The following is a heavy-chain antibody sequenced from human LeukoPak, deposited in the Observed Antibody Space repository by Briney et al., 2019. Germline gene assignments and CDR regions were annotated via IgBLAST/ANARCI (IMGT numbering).Heavy chain of an antibody. CDR1: GGTFSSYA. D-gene: IGHD5-24*01. V-gene: IGHV1-69*04. J-gene: IGHJ4*02. CDR3: ARSGRDGYNWLDY. Sequence: ASVKVSCKASGGTFSSYAISWVRQAPGQGLEWMGRIIPILGIANYAQKFQGRVTITADKSTSTAYMELSSLRSEDTAVYYCARSGRDGYNWLDYWGQGTLVTVSS. CDR2: IIPILGIA.